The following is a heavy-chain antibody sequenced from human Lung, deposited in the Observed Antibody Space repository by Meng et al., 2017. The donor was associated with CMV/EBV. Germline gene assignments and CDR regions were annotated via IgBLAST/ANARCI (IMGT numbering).Heavy chain of an antibody. V-gene: IGHV3-7*04. Sequence: SCAASGFPFSRYWMSWVRQAPGKGLEWVANINQDESEKYYVDSVKGRFTISRDNAKNSLYLQMNSLRAEDTAVFYCARGFWNPYYEDTHDFWGQGXLVTVSS. CDR2: INQDESEK. CDR3: ARGFWNPYYEDTHDF. D-gene: IGHD3-3*01. CDR1: GFPFSRYW. J-gene: IGHJ4*02.